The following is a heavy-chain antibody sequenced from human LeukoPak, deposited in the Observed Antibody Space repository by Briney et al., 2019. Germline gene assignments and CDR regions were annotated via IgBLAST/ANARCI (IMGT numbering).Heavy chain of an antibody. J-gene: IGHJ4*02. V-gene: IGHV4-30-4*08. CDR2: IYYSGST. Sequence: SETLSLTCTVSGGSISSGDFCWSWTRQPPGKGLEWIGYIYYSGSTYYNPSLKSRVTMSVDTSKNQFSLKLSSVTAADTAVYYCARDLLYSSPGFDYWGQGTLVTVSS. CDR1: GGSISSGDFC. D-gene: IGHD6-13*01. CDR3: ARDLLYSSPGFDY.